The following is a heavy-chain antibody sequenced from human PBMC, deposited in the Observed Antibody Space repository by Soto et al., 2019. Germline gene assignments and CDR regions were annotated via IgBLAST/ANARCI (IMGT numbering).Heavy chain of an antibody. V-gene: IGHV3-30*04. CDR1: GFTFNKYA. D-gene: IGHD3-10*01. CDR2: ISRDGSSK. Sequence: QVQVVESGGGVVQPGRSLRLSCAASGFTFNKYAIHWVRQAPGKGLEWVAVISRDGSSKYYVDSVKGRFTISRDNSRNTLYLQMNSLRDEDTAVYYCARSRSGAVADSFDFWGQGTLVTVSS. CDR3: ARSRSGAVADSFDF. J-gene: IGHJ4*02.